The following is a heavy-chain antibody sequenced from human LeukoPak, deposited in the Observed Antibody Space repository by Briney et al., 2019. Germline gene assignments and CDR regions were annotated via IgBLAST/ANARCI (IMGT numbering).Heavy chain of an antibody. J-gene: IGHJ4*02. D-gene: IGHD5-24*01. Sequence: PGGSLRLSCAASGFTSSSYAMHWVRQAPGKGLEWVAVISYDGSNKYYADSVKGRFTISRDNSKNTLYLQMNSLRAEDTAVYYCARDGRDGYYIDYWGQGTLVTVSS. CDR2: ISYDGSNK. CDR3: ARDGRDGYYIDY. CDR1: GFTSSSYA. V-gene: IGHV3-30-3*01.